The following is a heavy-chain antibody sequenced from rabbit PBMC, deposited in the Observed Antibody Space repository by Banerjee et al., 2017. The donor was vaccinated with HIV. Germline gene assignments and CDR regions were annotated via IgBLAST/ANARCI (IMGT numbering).Heavy chain of an antibody. CDR1: GFDFSSNA. V-gene: IGHV1S47*01. Sequence: QEQLVESGGGLVQPEGSLTLTCKASGFDFSSNAMCWVRQAPGKGPEWIASIYNGDGSTYYANWVNGRFTISRSTSLHTGTLQMTSLTAADTATYFCARDLAGVIGWNFDLWGQGTLVTVS. D-gene: IGHD4-1*01. CDR2: IYNGDGST. J-gene: IGHJ4*01. CDR3: ARDLAGVIGWNFDL.